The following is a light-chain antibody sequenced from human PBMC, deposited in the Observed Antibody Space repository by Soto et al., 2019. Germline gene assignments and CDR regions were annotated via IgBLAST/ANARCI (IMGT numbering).Light chain of an antibody. V-gene: IGKV1-9*01. CDR1: QAINNY. CDR3: QQYNNRPPHT. CDR2: AAS. Sequence: DIPLTQSPSFLSASVGDRVTITCRASQAINNYLAWYQQSPGKAPKLLIYAASTLQSGVPSRFSGSGSGTEFTLTISSLQPEDFATYYCQQYNNRPPHTFGQGTKLELK. J-gene: IGKJ2*01.